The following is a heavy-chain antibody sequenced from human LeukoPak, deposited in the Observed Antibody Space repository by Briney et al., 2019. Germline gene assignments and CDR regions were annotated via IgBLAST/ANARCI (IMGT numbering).Heavy chain of an antibody. J-gene: IGHJ4*02. Sequence: GGSLRLSCAASGFTFSSYAMSWVRQAPGKGLEWVSAISGGGGSTHYADSVKGRFTISRDNSKNTLYLQMNSLRAEDTAVYYCAKDLVPAAPWGSYYFDYWGQGTLVTVSS. V-gene: IGHV3-23*01. CDR1: GFTFSSYA. D-gene: IGHD2-2*01. CDR2: ISGGGGST. CDR3: AKDLVPAAPWGSYYFDY.